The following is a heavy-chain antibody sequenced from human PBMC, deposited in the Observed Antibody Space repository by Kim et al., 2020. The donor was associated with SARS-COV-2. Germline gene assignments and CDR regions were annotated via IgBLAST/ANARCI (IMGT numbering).Heavy chain of an antibody. CDR3: ARAHVEMATTYFDY. V-gene: IGHV3-53*01. D-gene: IGHD5-12*01. CDR1: GFTVSSNY. J-gene: IGHJ4*02. CDR2: IYSGGST. Sequence: GGSLRLSCAASGFTVSSNYMSWVRQAPGKGLEWVSVIYSGGSTYYADSVKGRFTISRDNSKNTLYLQMNSLRAEDTAVYYCARAHVEMATTYFDYWGQGTLVTVSS.